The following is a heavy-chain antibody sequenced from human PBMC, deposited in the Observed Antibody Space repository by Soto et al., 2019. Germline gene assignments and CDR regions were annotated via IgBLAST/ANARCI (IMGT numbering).Heavy chain of an antibody. CDR1: ILPFKSYS. CDR2: ISSSSSTI. CDR3: ARFGSGSDAFDI. V-gene: IGHV3-48*01. J-gene: IGHJ3*02. D-gene: IGHD3-3*01. Sequence: GVALELSCSASILPFKSYSMNGVRTAPGKGLEWVSYISSSSSTIYYADSVKGRFTISRDNAKNSLYLQMNSLRAEDTAIYYCARFGSGSDAFDIWGQGTRVSVS.